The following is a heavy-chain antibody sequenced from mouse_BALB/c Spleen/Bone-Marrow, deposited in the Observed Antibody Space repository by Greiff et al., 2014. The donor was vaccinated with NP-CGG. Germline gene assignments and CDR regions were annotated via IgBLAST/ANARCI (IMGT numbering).Heavy chain of an antibody. V-gene: IGHV14-3*02. J-gene: IGHJ3*01. D-gene: IGHD1-1*01. CDR1: GFNIKDTY. Sequence: VHVKQSGAELVKPGASVKLPCTASGFNIKDTYMHWVKQRPEQGLEWIGRIDPANGNTKYDPKFQGKATITADTSSNTAYLQLSSLTSEDTAVYYCAGYYYGSSLFAYWGQGTLVTVSA. CDR2: IDPANGNT. CDR3: AGYYYGSSLFAY.